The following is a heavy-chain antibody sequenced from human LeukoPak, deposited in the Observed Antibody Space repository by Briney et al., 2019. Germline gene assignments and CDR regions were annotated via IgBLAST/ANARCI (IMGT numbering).Heavy chain of an antibody. V-gene: IGHV4-39*07. CDR3: ARDSSSWLTQGGWFDP. D-gene: IGHD6-13*01. Sequence: PSETLSLTCTVSGGSISSSSYYWGWIRQPPGKGLEWIGSIYYSGSTYYNPSLKSRVTISVDTSKNQFSLKLSSVTAADTAVYYCARDSSSWLTQGGWFDPWGQGTLVTVSS. J-gene: IGHJ5*02. CDR1: GGSISSSSYY. CDR2: IYYSGST.